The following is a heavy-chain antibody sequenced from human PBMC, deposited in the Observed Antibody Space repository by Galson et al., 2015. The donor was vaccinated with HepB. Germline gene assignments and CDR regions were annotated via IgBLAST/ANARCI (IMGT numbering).Heavy chain of an antibody. D-gene: IGHD3-16*02. CDR1: TNIFSNFG. J-gene: IGHJ4*01. V-gene: IGHV1-18*01. Sequence: SVKVSCKASTNIFSNFGISWVRQAPGQGPEWMGWISGYNGNTNYARNLQGRVTMTTDTSTSTTYLELRSLTSDDTAVYYCARARYSDSAPEYWGQGTLVTVSS. CDR3: ARARYSDSAPEY. CDR2: ISGYNGNT.